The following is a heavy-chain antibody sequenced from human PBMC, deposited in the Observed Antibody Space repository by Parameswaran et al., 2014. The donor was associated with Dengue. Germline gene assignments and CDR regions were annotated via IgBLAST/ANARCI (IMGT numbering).Heavy chain of an antibody. D-gene: IGHD1-26*01. V-gene: IGHV4-39*01. J-gene: IGHJ3*02. CDR3: ARCHSGSYYEGYDAFDI. CDR2: IYYSGST. Sequence: WIRQPPGKGLEWIGSIYYSGSTYYNPSLKSRVTISVDTSKNQFSLKLSSVTAADTAVYYCARCHSGSYYEGYDAFDIWGQGTMVTVSS.